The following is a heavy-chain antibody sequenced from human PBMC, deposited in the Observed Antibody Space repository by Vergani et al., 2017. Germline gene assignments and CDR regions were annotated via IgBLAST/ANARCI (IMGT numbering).Heavy chain of an antibody. D-gene: IGHD3-10*01. V-gene: IGHV4-39*01. CDR3: AVRPRVNMVRGEILTKRTFDY. J-gene: IGHJ4*02. Sequence: QLHLQESGPGLVKPSETLYLTCTVSGGSITSSSYYWGWIRQPPGKGLEWIGNIYHRGGAYYNPSLKGRVTISVDTSKNQFSLKLMSVTAADTAMYFCAVRPRVNMVRGEILTKRTFDYLSPGTLVTVSS. CDR2: IYHRGGA. CDR1: GGSITSSSYY.